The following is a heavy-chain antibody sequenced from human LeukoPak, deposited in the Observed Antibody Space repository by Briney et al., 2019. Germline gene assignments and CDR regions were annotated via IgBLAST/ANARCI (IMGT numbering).Heavy chain of an antibody. V-gene: IGHV1-69*13. Sequence: SVKVSCKASGYNFTSYAISWVRQAPGQGLEWMGGIIPIFGTANYAQKFQGRVTITADESTSTAYMELSSLRSEDTAVYYCARALAVAGGNSVHYYYMDVWGKGTTVTISS. CDR2: IIPIFGTA. J-gene: IGHJ6*03. CDR1: GYNFTSYA. CDR3: ARALAVAGGNSVHYYYMDV. D-gene: IGHD6-19*01.